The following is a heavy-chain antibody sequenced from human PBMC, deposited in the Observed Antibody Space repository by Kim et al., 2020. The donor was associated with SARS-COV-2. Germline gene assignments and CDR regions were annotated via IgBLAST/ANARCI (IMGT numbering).Heavy chain of an antibody. CDR3: AKERVVPATGDAFDI. CDR2: IAAGGDST. V-gene: IGHV3-23*01. Sequence: GGSLRLSCAASGFTFSLYAMSWVRQSPGKGLEWVSTIAAGGDSTFYADSVKGRFTISRDNSKNMLYLQMNSLGAEDTAVYHCAKERVVPATGDAFDIWGLETMVTVSS. CDR1: GFTFSLYA. D-gene: IGHD2-21*02. J-gene: IGHJ3*02.